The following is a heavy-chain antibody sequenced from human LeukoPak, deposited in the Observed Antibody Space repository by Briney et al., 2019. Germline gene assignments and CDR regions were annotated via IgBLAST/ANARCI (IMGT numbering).Heavy chain of an antibody. D-gene: IGHD6-13*01. CDR2: ISSSGTTI. Sequence: GGSLRLSCAASGFTFSDYYMSWIRQAPGKGLEWVSYISSSGTTIYDADSVKGRFTISRDNAKNSLYLQMNSLRAEDTAVYYCARGRSSSWYIDAFDIWGQGTMVTVSS. CDR1: GFTFSDYY. V-gene: IGHV3-11*04. J-gene: IGHJ3*02. CDR3: ARGRSSSWYIDAFDI.